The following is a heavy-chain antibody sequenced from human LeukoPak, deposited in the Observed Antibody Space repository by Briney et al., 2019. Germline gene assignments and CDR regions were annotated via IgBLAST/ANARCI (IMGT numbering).Heavy chain of an antibody. CDR3: ARGPLYYDILTGYYDSGAFDI. CDR2: IYHSGST. D-gene: IGHD3-9*01. J-gene: IGHJ3*02. Sequence: PSETLSLTCAVSGGSISSGGYSWSWIRQPPGKGLEWIGYIYHSGSTHYNPSLKSRVTISVDRSKNQFSLKLSSVTAADTAVYYCARGPLYYDILTGYYDSGAFDIWGQGTMVTVSS. CDR1: GGSISSGGYS. V-gene: IGHV4-30-2*01.